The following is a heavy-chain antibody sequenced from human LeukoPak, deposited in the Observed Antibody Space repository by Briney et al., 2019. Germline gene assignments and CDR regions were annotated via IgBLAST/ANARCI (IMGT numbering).Heavy chain of an antibody. CDR1: GGSISSYY. CDR3: ARSRITMVRGADTSLFDY. D-gene: IGHD3-10*01. Sequence: SETLSLTCTVSGGSISSYYWSWIRHPPGKGXXXXXXXXYSGSTNYNPSLKSRVTISVDTSKNQFSLKLSSVTAADTAVYYCARSRITMVRGADTSLFDYWGQGTLVTVSS. J-gene: IGHJ4*02. V-gene: IGHV4-59*01. CDR2: XXYSGST.